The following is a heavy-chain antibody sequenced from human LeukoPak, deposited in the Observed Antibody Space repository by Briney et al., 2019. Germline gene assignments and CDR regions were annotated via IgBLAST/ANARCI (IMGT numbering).Heavy chain of an antibody. D-gene: IGHD6-19*01. Sequence: SETLSLTCAVYGGSFGGYYWSWIRQSPGKGMEWIGEINHRGGTNYNPSLKSRVIMSVDTSKNQFSLKLSSVTAADTAVYYCVRELAVARAAFDMWGQGTMVTVSS. CDR3: VRELAVARAAFDM. J-gene: IGHJ3*02. V-gene: IGHV4-34*01. CDR1: GGSFGGYY. CDR2: INHRGGT.